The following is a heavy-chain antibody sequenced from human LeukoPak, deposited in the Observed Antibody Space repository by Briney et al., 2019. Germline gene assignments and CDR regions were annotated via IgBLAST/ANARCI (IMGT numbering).Heavy chain of an antibody. V-gene: IGHV4-31*03. J-gene: IGHJ4*02. CDR3: ARAAPHYFYGDYKYFDY. CDR1: GGSISSGGYY. Sequence: SETLSLTCTVSGGSISSGGYYWSWIRQHPGKGLEWIGYIYYSGSTYYNPSLKSRVTISVDTSKNQFSLKLSSVTAADTAVYYCARAAPHYFYGDYKYFDYWGQGTLVTVSS. CDR2: IYYSGST. D-gene: IGHD4-17*01.